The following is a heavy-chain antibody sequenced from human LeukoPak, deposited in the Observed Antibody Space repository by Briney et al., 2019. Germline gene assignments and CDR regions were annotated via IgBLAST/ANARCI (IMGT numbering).Heavy chain of an antibody. Sequence: GRSLRLSCAASGFTFNSYAMHWVRQAPGKGLEWVAVISYDGSNKNYADSVKGRFTISRDNSKNTLYLQMNSLRAEDTAVYYCAKVFSVVVVAANSDYWGQGTLVTVSS. D-gene: IGHD2-15*01. CDR2: ISYDGSNK. V-gene: IGHV3-30*04. CDR3: AKVFSVVVVAANSDY. CDR1: GFTFNSYA. J-gene: IGHJ4*02.